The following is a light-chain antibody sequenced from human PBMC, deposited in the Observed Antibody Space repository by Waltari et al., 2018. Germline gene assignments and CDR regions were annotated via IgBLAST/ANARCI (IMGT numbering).Light chain of an antibody. CDR2: GNN. Sequence: QSVLTQPPSVSGAPAPRVTISCTGRGSNIGAGFDVHWYQQLPGTAPTFLVYGNNSRPSGVPDRFSASKSGTSASLAITGLQAEDEADYYCQSYDSSLTGSWVFGGGTKLTVL. CDR3: QSYDSSLTGSWV. V-gene: IGLV1-40*01. CDR1: GSNIGAGFD. J-gene: IGLJ3*02.